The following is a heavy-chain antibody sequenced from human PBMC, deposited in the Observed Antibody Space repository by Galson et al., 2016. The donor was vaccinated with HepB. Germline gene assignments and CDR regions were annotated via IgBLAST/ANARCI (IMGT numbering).Heavy chain of an antibody. D-gene: IGHD4-17*01. V-gene: IGHV3-33*07. CDR2: IWYDGSNK. J-gene: IGHJ6*03. CDR3: ARDPHLSDGDYGGDAADNYHYYMDV. CDR1: GFTFSWYS. Sequence: SLRLSCAASGFTFSWYSMNWVRQAPGKGLEWVAIIWYDGSNKYYADSVKGRFTISRDNSKNTLYLQMNSLRAEDTAVYYCARDPHLSDGDYGGDAADNYHYYMDVWGKGTTVTVSS.